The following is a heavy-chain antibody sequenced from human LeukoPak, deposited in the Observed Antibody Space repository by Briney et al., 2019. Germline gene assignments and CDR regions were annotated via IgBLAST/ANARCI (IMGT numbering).Heavy chain of an antibody. Sequence: AGGSLRLSCAASGFTFSSYCMSWVRQAPGKGLEWVANIKQDGSEKYYVDSVKGRFTISRDNAKNSLYLQMNSLRAEDTAVYYCARSRVRPYFDYWGQGTLVTVSS. J-gene: IGHJ4*02. CDR2: IKQDGSEK. V-gene: IGHV3-7*01. CDR3: ARSRVRPYFDY. CDR1: GFTFSSYC. D-gene: IGHD1-1*01.